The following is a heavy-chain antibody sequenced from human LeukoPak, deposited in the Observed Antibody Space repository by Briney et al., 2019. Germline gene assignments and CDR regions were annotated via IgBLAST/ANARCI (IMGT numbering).Heavy chain of an antibody. Sequence: SQTLSLTCTVSGGSISSGDYYWSWIRQPPGKGLEWIGYIYYSGSTYYNPSLKSRVTISVDTSKNQFSLKLSSVTAADTAVYYCAGAQGYCSSTSCFNWFDPWGQGTLVTVSS. J-gene: IGHJ5*02. CDR3: AGAQGYCSSTSCFNWFDP. CDR2: IYYSGST. D-gene: IGHD2-2*01. CDR1: GGSISSGDYY. V-gene: IGHV4-30-4*01.